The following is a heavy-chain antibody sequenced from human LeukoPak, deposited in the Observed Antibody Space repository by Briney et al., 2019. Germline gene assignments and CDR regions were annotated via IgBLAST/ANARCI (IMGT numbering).Heavy chain of an antibody. D-gene: IGHD6-13*01. V-gene: IGHV1-3*01. CDR2: INAGSGDT. J-gene: IGHJ4*02. CDR1: GYTFTSHA. CDR3: ARTARIAATVGDYFDY. Sequence: ASVKVSCKASGYTFTSHAIHWVRQAPGQRPEWMGWINAGSGDTKCSQNLEGRVTITRDTSASIAYMELSSLKSEDTAVYYCARTARIAATVGDYFDYWGQGTLVTVSS.